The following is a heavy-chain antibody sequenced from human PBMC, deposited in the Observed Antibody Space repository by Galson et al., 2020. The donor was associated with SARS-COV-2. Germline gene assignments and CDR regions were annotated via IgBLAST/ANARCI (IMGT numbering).Heavy chain of an antibody. CDR1: GFTFSGYS. D-gene: IGHD2-15*01. CDR2: ISSSSSYI. V-gene: IGHV3-21*01. CDR3: ARLTYCSVGTGQQEAFEY. J-gene: IGHJ4*02. Sequence: TGGSLRLSCATSGFTFSGYSMNWVRQAPGKGLEWVSLISSSSSYISYADSVKGRFTISRDNAKNSLYLQMNSLRAEDTAVYYCARLTYCSVGTGQQEAFEYWGQGTLVTVSS.